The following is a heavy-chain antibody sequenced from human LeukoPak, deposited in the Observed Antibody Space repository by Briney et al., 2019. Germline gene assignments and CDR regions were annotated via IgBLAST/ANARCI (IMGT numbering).Heavy chain of an antibody. Sequence: GASVKVSCKASGGTFSNYAFNWVRQAPGQGLEWMGWLNPHSGDTGSAQTFQGRVTMTRDTSISTAYMELSSLRSEDTAVYYCARGPPHYGSGYWGQGTLVTVSS. CDR2: LNPHSGDT. CDR1: GGTFSNYA. D-gene: IGHD3-10*01. V-gene: IGHV1-8*02. J-gene: IGHJ4*02. CDR3: ARGPPHYGSGY.